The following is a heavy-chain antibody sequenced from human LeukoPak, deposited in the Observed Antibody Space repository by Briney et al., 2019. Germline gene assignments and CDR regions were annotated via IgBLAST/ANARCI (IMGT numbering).Heavy chain of an antibody. D-gene: IGHD2-21*01. CDR1: GFTFSSHG. V-gene: IGHV3-30*02. CDR3: AKDHSASDAGY. CDR2: IRYDGRIK. Sequence: GGSLRLSCAASGFTFSSHGMHWVRQAPGKGLEWVAFIRYDGRIKHYADSVKGRFTISRDNSKKMVHLQMDSLRADDTAIYYCAKDHSASDAGYWGQGTLVTVSS. J-gene: IGHJ4*02.